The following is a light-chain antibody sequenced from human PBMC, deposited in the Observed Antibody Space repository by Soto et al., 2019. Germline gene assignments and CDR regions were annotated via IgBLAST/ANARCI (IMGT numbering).Light chain of an antibody. CDR2: GAS. V-gene: IGKV3-20*01. CDR1: QSVSSNY. Sequence: EIVLTQSPGTLSLSPGERATLSCRASQSVSSNYLAWYQQTPGQAPRLLIHGASSRATGIPDRFSGSGSGTDFTLTISRLEPEVFAVYYCQQYGSSQWTFGQGTKVEI. CDR3: QQYGSSQWT. J-gene: IGKJ1*01.